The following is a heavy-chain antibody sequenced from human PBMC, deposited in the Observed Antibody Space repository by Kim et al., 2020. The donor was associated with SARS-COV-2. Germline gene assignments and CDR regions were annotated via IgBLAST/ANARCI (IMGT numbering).Heavy chain of an antibody. CDR3: AIPPVYYSGMDV. J-gene: IGHJ6*02. V-gene: IGHV3-30*03. CDR1: GFTFSSYG. Sequence: GGSLRLSCAASGFTFSSYGMHWVRQAPGKGLEWVAVISYDGSNKYYADSVKGRFTISRDNSKNTLYLQMNSLRAEDTVVYYCAIPPVYYSGMDVWDQGTTVTVSS. CDR2: ISYDGSNK.